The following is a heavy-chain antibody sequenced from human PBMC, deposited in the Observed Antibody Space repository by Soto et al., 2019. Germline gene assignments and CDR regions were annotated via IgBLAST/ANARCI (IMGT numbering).Heavy chain of an antibody. Sequence: QVQLQQWGAGLLKPSETLSLTCAVYGGSFSGYYWSWIRQPPGKGLEWLGEINHSGSSNYNPSLKCRVTISLDTSKNQFSLKLSSETAADTAVYYCARAMVRGVIGDYNWFDPWGQGTLVTVSS. CDR1: GGSFSGYY. V-gene: IGHV4-34*01. CDR3: ARAMVRGVIGDYNWFDP. CDR2: INHSGSS. D-gene: IGHD3-10*01. J-gene: IGHJ5*02.